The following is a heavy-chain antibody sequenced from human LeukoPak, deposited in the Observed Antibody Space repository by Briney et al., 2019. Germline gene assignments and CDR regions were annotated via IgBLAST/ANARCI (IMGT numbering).Heavy chain of an antibody. D-gene: IGHD2-2*01. J-gene: IGHJ5*02. Sequence: ASVKVSCKASGYTFTVQYIHWLRQGPGQGLEWMGWLNPGNGGTSYSQSFQGRVTMTRDTSTSTAYMELSNLRSDDTALYYCARGWGYAARGHNYFAPWGQGTLVTVSS. CDR3: ARGWGYAARGHNYFAP. CDR1: GYTFTVQY. V-gene: IGHV1-2*02. CDR2: LNPGNGGT.